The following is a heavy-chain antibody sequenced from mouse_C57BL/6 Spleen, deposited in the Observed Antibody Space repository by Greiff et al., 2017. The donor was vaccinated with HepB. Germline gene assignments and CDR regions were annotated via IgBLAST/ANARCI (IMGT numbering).Heavy chain of an antibody. V-gene: IGHV2-6-1*01. D-gene: IGHD2-4*01. CDR3: ARHDYPYYAMDY. Sequence: VKLMESGPGLVAPSQSLSITCTVSGFSLTSYGVHWVRQPPGKGLEWLVVIWSDGSTTYNSALKSRLSISKDNSKSQVFLKMNSLQTDDTAMYYCARHDYPYYAMDYWGQGTSVTVSS. CDR2: IWSDGST. J-gene: IGHJ4*01. CDR1: GFSLTSYG.